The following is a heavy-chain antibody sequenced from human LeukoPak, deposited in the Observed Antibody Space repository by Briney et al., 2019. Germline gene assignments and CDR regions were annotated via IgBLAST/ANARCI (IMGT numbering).Heavy chain of an antibody. CDR2: ISYDGSNK. J-gene: IGHJ4*02. CDR1: GFTFSSYG. CDR3: ARGNYGEALGY. V-gene: IGHV3-30*03. Sequence: GGSLRLSCAASGFTFSSYGMHWVRQAPGKGLEWVAVISYDGSNKYYADSVKGRFTISRDNSKNTLYLQMNSLRAGDTAVYYCARGNYGEALGYWGQGTLVTVSS. D-gene: IGHD4-17*01.